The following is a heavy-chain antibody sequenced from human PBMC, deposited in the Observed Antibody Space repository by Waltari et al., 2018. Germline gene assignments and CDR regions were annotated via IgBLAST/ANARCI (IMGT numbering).Heavy chain of an antibody. CDR3: ARNSGNYSFLY. CDR2: IYHRGRT. CDR1: GYSISGYF. J-gene: IGHJ4*02. V-gene: IGHV4-38-2*01. D-gene: IGHD1-26*01. Sequence: QVQLLESGPGLLKPSETLSLTCAVSGYSISGYFWGWIRQPPGKGLEWIGSIYHRGRTYYNPSLKSRVTMSVDTSKNQFSLKLSSVTAADTAVYYCARNSGNYSFLYWGQGTLVTVSS.